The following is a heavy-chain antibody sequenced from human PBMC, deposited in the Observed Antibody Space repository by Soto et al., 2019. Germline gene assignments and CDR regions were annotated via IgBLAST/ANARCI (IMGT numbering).Heavy chain of an antibody. CDR3: ARVGVGPSTAYYYGVDV. V-gene: IGHV1-18*01. D-gene: IGHD1-26*01. CDR1: GYTFTSYG. CDR2: ISAYNGNT. Sequence: QVQLVQSGAEVKKPGASVKVSCKASGYTFTSYGINWVRQAPGQGLEWMGWISAYNGNTNYAQKLQGRVTMTTDTSTSTAYMEMGSLRPDDTAVYSCARVGVGPSTAYYYGVDVWGQGTTVTVSS. J-gene: IGHJ6*02.